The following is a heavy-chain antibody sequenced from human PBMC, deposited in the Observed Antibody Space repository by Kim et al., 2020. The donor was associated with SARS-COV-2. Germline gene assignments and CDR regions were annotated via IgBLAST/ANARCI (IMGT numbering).Heavy chain of an antibody. CDR1: GYTFTSYG. CDR2: ISAYNGNT. V-gene: IGHV1-18*01. J-gene: IGHJ4*02. CDR3: ARDMRCSGGSCYPIFDY. Sequence: ASVKVSCKASGYTFTSYGISWVRQAPGQGLEWMGWISAYNGNTNYAQKLQGRVTMTTDTSTSTAYMELRSLRSDDTAVYYCARDMRCSGGSCYPIFDYWGQGTLVTVSS. D-gene: IGHD2-15*01.